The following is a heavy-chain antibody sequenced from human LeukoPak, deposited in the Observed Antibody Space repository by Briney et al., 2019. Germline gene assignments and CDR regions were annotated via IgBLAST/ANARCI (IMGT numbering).Heavy chain of an antibody. CDR2: IYTFGTT. D-gene: IGHD7-27*01. Sequence: PGGSLRLSCAASGFTVSNTYMSWVRQAPGKGLEWVSLIYTFGTTYYADSVEGLFTISRDNSKNTLYLQMNSLRAEDTAVYYCAKEEGSLGAFDISGQGTMVTVSS. J-gene: IGHJ3*02. V-gene: IGHV3-53*01. CDR1: GFTVSNTY. CDR3: AKEEGSLGAFDI.